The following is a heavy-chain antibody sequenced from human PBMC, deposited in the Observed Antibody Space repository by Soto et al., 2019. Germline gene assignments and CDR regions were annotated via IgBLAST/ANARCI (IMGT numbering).Heavy chain of an antibody. J-gene: IGHJ4*02. Sequence: SEPLSLPCTVSGGSISSSSYYWGWIRQPPGKGLEWIGSIYYSGSTYYSPSLKSRVTISVDTSKNQFSLKLSSVTAADTAVYYCARHPVRGYSGYDRHPLDYWGQGTLVTVSS. CDR1: GGSISSSSYY. CDR2: IYYSGST. V-gene: IGHV4-39*01. D-gene: IGHD5-12*01. CDR3: ARHPVRGYSGYDRHPLDY.